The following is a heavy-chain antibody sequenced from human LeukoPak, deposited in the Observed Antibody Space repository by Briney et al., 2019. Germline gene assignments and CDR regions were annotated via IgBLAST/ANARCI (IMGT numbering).Heavy chain of an antibody. CDR2: ISSSTSYI. Sequence: PGGSLRLSCAASGFTFSSYAMNWVRQAPGKGLEWVSSISSSTSYIYYADSVKGRFTISRDNAKKSLYLQMNSLRAEDTAVYYCARVVDDIVVIPAAGLDYWGQGTLVTVSS. CDR3: ARVVDDIVVIPAAGLDY. CDR1: GFTFSSYA. D-gene: IGHD2-2*01. J-gene: IGHJ4*02. V-gene: IGHV3-21*01.